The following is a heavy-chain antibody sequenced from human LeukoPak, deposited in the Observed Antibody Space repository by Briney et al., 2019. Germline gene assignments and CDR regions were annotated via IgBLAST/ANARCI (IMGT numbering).Heavy chain of an antibody. D-gene: IGHD3-22*01. CDR3: ARVSSGYYQRFDY. CDR2: IKQDGSEK. Sequence: GGSLRLYCAASGFTFSNYWMSWVRQAPGKGLEWVANIKQDGSEKYYVDSVKGRFTISRDNAKNSLYLQMNSLRAEDTAVYYCARVSSGYYQRFDYWGQGTLVTVSS. V-gene: IGHV3-7*01. CDR1: GFTFSNYW. J-gene: IGHJ4*02.